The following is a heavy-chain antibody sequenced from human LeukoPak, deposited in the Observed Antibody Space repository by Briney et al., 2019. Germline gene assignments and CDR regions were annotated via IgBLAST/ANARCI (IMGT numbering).Heavy chain of an antibody. V-gene: IGHV1-69*06. CDR3: ARAQRYSSSSELFDY. Sequence: SVKVSCKASGYTFSSYGFSWVRQAPGQGLEWMGGIIPIFGTANYAQKFQGRVTITADKSTSTAYMELSSLRSEDTAVYYCARAQRYSSSSELFDYWGQGTLVTVPS. CDR2: IIPIFGTA. J-gene: IGHJ4*02. D-gene: IGHD6-6*01. CDR1: GYTFSSYG.